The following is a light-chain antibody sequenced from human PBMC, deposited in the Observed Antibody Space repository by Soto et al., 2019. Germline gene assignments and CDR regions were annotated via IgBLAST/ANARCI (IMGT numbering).Light chain of an antibody. V-gene: IGKV1-5*01. CDR1: QSISSW. Sequence: DIQMTQSPSTLSASVGDRVTITCRASQSISSWLAWYQQKPGKAPKLLIYDASSLESGVPSRFSGSGSGTEITLHISRLQPDEFATYYCQQYNSYPWTFGQGTKVEIK. CDR3: QQYNSYPWT. J-gene: IGKJ1*01. CDR2: DAS.